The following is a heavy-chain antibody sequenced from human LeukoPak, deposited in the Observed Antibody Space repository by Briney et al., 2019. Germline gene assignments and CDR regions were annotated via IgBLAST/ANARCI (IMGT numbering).Heavy chain of an antibody. CDR3: ARETLEPYFDY. Sequence: PVASVKVSCKASGSTFTSYYMHWVRQAPGQGLEWMGIINPSGGSTSYAQKFQGRVTMTRDTSTSTVYMELSSLRSEDTAVYYCARETLEPYFDYWGQGTLVTVSS. J-gene: IGHJ4*02. CDR1: GSTFTSYY. V-gene: IGHV1-46*01. D-gene: IGHD3-3*01. CDR2: INPSGGST.